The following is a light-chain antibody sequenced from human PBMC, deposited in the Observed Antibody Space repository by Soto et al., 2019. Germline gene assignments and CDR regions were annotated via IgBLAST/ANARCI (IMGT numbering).Light chain of an antibody. CDR1: QSVSDW. Sequence: IQMTPSPSTLSASVVDRVTITCRASQSVSDWLAWYQQKPGKAPKLLIYDASSLESGVPSRFSGSGSGTEITLTISSLQPDDFATYYCQQYNSYSWTFGQGTKVDI. V-gene: IGKV1-5*01. CDR3: QQYNSYSWT. J-gene: IGKJ1*01. CDR2: DAS.